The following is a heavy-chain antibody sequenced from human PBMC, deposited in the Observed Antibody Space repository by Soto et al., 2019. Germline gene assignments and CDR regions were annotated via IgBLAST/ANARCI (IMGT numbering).Heavy chain of an antibody. V-gene: IGHV4-38-2*01. CDR3: TRGVRGYVSY. CDR2: ISHGGST. D-gene: IGHD5-18*01. CDR1: GYPISNGYY. Sequence: SETLSLTCVVSGYPISNGYYWGCIRQPPGKGLEWIGTISHGGSTNYNPSLSSRITISLDTSVNHFSLMLSSLTAADTAIYYCTRGVRGYVSYWGQGTLVTVYS. J-gene: IGHJ4*02.